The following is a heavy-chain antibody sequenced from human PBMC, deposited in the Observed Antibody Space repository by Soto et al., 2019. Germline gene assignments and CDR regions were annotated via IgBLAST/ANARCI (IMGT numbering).Heavy chain of an antibody. D-gene: IGHD6-13*01. V-gene: IGHV4-34*01. Sequence: PSETLSLTCAVYGGSFNAYYWSWIRQPPGKGLEWIGEINHSGYTNYNPSLASRVTISVDTSKDQFSLKLSSVTAADTALYYCARDTRSLNAFYIGGQGKMVTVSS. CDR1: GGSFNAYY. J-gene: IGHJ3*02. CDR2: INHSGYT. CDR3: ARDTRSLNAFYI.